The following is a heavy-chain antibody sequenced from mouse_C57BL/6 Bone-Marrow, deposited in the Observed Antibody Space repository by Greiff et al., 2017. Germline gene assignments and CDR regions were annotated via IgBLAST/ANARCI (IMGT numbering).Heavy chain of an antibody. V-gene: IGHV1-15*01. Sequence: QVQLQQSGAELVRPGASVTLSCKASGYTFTDYEMHWVKQTPVHGLEWIGAIDPATGGTAYNQKFKGKAILTADKSSSTAYMQLSSLTSEDSAVYYCTRERSLPHCFDYWGQGTTLTVSS. CDR1: GYTFTDYE. CDR3: TRERSLPHCFDY. J-gene: IGHJ2*01. D-gene: IGHD5-5*01. CDR2: IDPATGGT.